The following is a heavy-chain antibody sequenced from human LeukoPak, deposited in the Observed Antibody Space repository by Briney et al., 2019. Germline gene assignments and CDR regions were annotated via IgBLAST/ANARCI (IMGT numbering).Heavy chain of an antibody. Sequence: GGSLRLSCAASGFTFNNYAMNWVRQAPGKGLEWVSSISGGGETTYYADSAKGRFTISRDYSQNTLYLQMNSLRAEDTAVYYCARDYADYVGYFFFDYWGQGTLVTVSS. D-gene: IGHD4-17*01. V-gene: IGHV3-23*01. CDR2: ISGGGETT. J-gene: IGHJ4*02. CDR1: GFTFNNYA. CDR3: ARDYADYVGYFFFDY.